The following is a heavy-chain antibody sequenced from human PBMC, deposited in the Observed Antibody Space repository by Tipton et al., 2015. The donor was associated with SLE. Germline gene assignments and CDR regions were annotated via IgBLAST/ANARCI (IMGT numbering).Heavy chain of an antibody. J-gene: IGHJ2*01. CDR2: IKQDGSTK. V-gene: IGHV3-7*01. CDR3: ARDLRGYTDYDGEYWYFDL. D-gene: IGHD5-12*01. CDR1: GFIFTTSW. Sequence: SLRLSCAASGFIFTTSWMNWVRQAPGKGLEWVANIKQDGSTKYYVDSMKGRFTISRDNARNSLFLEMISLRAEDTAIYYCARDLRGYTDYDGEYWYFDLWGRGTLVTVSS.